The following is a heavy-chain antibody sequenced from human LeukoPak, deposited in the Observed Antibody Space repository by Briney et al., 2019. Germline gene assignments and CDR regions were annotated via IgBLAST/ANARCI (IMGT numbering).Heavy chain of an antibody. Sequence: GGSLRLSCAASGFTFSTYGMSWVRQAPGEGLEWVSGISGSGGASYYADSVKGRFTISRDDSHNTLYLQMNSLRAEDMAVYFCARGGVDYYGSGTYYLMYYFDYWGQGALVTVSS. CDR3: ARGGVDYYGSGTYYLMYYFDY. J-gene: IGHJ4*02. D-gene: IGHD3-10*01. CDR2: ISGSGGAS. V-gene: IGHV3-23*01. CDR1: GFTFSTYG.